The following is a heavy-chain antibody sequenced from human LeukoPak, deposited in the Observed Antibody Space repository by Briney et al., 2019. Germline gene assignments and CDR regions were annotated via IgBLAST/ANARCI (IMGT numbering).Heavy chain of an antibody. D-gene: IGHD6-19*01. CDR2: IYSGGST. J-gene: IGHJ4*02. CDR1: GFTFDDYA. CDR3: AASSASYSSGWYGY. V-gene: IGHV3-53*01. Sequence: PGGSLRLSCVGSGFTFDDYAMHWVRQAPGKGLEWVSVIYSGGSTYYADSVKGRFTISRDNSKNTLYLQMNSLRAEDTAVYYCAASSASYSSGWYGYWGQGTLVTVSS.